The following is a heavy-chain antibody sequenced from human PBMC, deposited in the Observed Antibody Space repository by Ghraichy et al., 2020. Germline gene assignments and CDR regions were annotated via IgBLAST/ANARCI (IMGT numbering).Heavy chain of an antibody. CDR3: ARGWEGGFDH. V-gene: IGHV3-53*04. J-gene: IGHJ5*02. CDR2: IFGGESA. CDR1: GLTVSSNY. Sequence: GGSLRLSCAASGLTVSSNYMSWVRQAPGKGLEWVSLIFGGESAYYADSVKGRFTISRHNSMNTLFLQMNSLKPEDTAMYYCARGWEGGFDHWGQGALVTVSS. D-gene: IGHD1-26*01.